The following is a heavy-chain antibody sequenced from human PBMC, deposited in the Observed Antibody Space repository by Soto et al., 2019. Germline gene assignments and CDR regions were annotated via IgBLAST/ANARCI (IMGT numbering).Heavy chain of an antibody. J-gene: IGHJ5*02. D-gene: IGHD3-3*01. Sequence: GGSLRLSCAASGFTFSSYWMSWVRQAPGKGLEWVANIKQDGSEKYYVDSVKGRFTISRDNAKNSLYLQMNSLRAEDTAVYYCARDSYDFWSGEDRFDPWGQGTLVTVSS. CDR1: GFTFSSYW. V-gene: IGHV3-7*01. CDR2: IKQDGSEK. CDR3: ARDSYDFWSGEDRFDP.